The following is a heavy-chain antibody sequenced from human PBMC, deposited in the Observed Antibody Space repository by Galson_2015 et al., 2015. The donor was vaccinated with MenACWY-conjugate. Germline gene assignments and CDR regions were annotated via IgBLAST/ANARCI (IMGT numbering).Heavy chain of an antibody. V-gene: IGHV3-11*06. J-gene: IGHJ3*02. Sequence: DSLKGRFTVSRDNAKNSLFLQLNSLQVADTAVYYCARDRRGSGSSSGNDDAFDMWGQGTMVSVSS. D-gene: IGHD3-10*01. CDR3: ARDRRGSGSSSGNDDAFDM.